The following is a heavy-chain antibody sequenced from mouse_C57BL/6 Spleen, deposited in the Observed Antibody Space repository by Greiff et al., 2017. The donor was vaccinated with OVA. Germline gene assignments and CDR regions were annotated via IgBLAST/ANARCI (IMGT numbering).Heavy chain of an antibody. CDR2: IYTRSGNT. D-gene: IGHD2-1*01. V-gene: IGHV1-81*01. CDR1: GYTFTSYG. Sequence: QVQLQQSGAELARPGASVKLSCTASGYTFTSYGISWVKQRTGQGLEWIGEIYTRSGNTYDNEKFKGKATLTADKSSSTAYMELRSLTSEDSAVYFCARYGNSSWFAYWGQGTLVTVSA. CDR3: ARYGNSSWFAY. J-gene: IGHJ3*01.